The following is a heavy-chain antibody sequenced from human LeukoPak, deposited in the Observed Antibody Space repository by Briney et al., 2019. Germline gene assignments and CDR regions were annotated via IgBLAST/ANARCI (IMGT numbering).Heavy chain of an antibody. CDR1: GGSISSYY. V-gene: IGHV4-59*01. D-gene: IGHD5-24*01. J-gene: IGHJ3*02. Sequence: KTSETLSLTCTVSGGSISSYYWSWIRQPPGKGLEWIGYIDYSGSTNYNPSLKSRVTISVDTSKNQFSLKLSSVAAADTAVYYCARADGYNYENAFDIWGQGTMVTVSS. CDR2: IDYSGST. CDR3: ARADGYNYENAFDI.